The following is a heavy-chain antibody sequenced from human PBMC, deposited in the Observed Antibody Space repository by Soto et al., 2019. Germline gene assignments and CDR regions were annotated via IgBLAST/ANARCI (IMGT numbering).Heavy chain of an antibody. CDR1: GGSLTYTGYY. CDR2: ISYSGST. CDR3: ASAKTGYSSGWYGGAPDELYYFDY. Sequence: SETLSLTCTVSGGSLTYTGYYWGWIRQPPGKGLEWIASISYSGSTFYNPSLRSRVTMSVDTSKNQFSLKLSSVTAADTAVYYCASAKTGYSSGWYGGAPDELYYFDYWGQGTLVTVSS. D-gene: IGHD6-19*01. J-gene: IGHJ4*02. V-gene: IGHV4-39*07.